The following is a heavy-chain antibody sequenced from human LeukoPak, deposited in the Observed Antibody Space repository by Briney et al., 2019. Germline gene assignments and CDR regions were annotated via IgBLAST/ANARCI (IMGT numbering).Heavy chain of an antibody. D-gene: IGHD3-9*01. CDR3: AKDSRSYIRYSDWLTINWLDP. J-gene: IGHJ5*02. Sequence: GGSLRLSCAASGFTFSSSAMSWVRQAPGKGLEWVSAISNNGGYTYYADSVQGRFTISRDNSKSTLCLQMNSLRAEGTAVYYCAKDSRSYIRYSDWLTINWLDPWGQGTLVPVSS. CDR2: ISNNGGYT. CDR1: GFTFSSSA. V-gene: IGHV3-23*01.